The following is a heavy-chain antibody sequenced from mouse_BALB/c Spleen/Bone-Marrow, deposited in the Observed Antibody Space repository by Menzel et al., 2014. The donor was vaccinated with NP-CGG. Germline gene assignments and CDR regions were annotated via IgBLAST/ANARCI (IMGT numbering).Heavy chain of an antibody. CDR1: GFDFSRYW. J-gene: IGHJ3*01. Sequence: EVQLVESGGGLVQPGGSLKLSCAASGFDFSRYWMSWVRQAPGKGLEWIGEINPDSKTINYSPSLKDKFIISRDNAKNTLCLQMNKVRSEDTALYYCARLGYYGGFAYWGQGTLVTVSA. V-gene: IGHV4-1*02. CDR2: INPDSKTI. CDR3: ARLGYYGGFAY. D-gene: IGHD2-3*01.